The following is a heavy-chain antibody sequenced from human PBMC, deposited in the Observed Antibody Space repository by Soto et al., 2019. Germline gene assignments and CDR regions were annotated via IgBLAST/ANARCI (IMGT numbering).Heavy chain of an antibody. CDR1: GGSISSYY. J-gene: IGHJ4*02. Sequence: SETLSLTCTVSGGSISSYYWSWIRQPPGKGLEWIGYIYYSGSTNYNPSLKSRVTISVDTSKNQFSLKLSSVTAADTAVYYCARGLPRITMIVVVTPVYYFDYWGQGTLVTVSS. D-gene: IGHD3-22*01. CDR2: IYYSGST. V-gene: IGHV4-59*08. CDR3: ARGLPRITMIVVVTPVYYFDY.